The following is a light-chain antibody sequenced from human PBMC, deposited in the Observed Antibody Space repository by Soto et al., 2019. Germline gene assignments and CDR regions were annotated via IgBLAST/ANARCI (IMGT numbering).Light chain of an antibody. J-gene: IGKJ1*01. Sequence: EIMMTLSPATLSVSQDERSTLSCSTSQSVSRDLPWYHQKPGQAPRLLIYGASSRDTGIQDRFSGSGSGTDFTLTISRLEPEDFAVYYCQQYGSSLWTFGQGTKVDIK. CDR2: GAS. V-gene: IGKV3-20*01. CDR1: QSVSRD. CDR3: QQYGSSLWT.